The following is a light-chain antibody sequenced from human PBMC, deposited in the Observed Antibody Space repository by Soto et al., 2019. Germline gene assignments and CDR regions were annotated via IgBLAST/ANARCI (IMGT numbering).Light chain of an antibody. J-gene: IGLJ1*01. CDR3: QSYDISLSGYV. CDR2: NNN. V-gene: IGLV1-40*01. CDR1: SSNIGAGYD. Sequence: QSVLTQPPSVSGAPGQRVTISCPGSSSNIGAGYDVHWYQQLPGTAPKLLIYNNNNRPSVVPDRFSGSKSGTSASLAITGLQAEDEADYYCQSYDISLSGYVFGTGTKLTVL.